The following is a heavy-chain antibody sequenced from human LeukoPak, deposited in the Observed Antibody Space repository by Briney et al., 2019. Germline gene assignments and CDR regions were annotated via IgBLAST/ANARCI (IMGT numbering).Heavy chain of an antibody. D-gene: IGHD3-22*01. V-gene: IGHV4-59*01. CDR2: IYYSGST. J-gene: IGHJ3*02. CDR1: GGSISSYY. CDR3: ARFRLSDSSGYDAFDI. Sequence: KTSETLSLTCTVSGGSISSYYWSWIRQPPGKGLEWIGYIYYSGSTNYNPSLKSRVTISVDTSKNQFSLKLSSVTAADTAVYYCARFRLSDSSGYDAFDIWGQGTMATVSS.